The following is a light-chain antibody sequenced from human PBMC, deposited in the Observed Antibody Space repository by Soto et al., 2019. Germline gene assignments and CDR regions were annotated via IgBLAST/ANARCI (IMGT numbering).Light chain of an antibody. Sequence: DIQMTQSPSSLSASVGDRVTVTCRASQSISSYLNWYQQKPGRAPKVLIYAASSLQSGVPSRFSGSGSGTDFTLTISSLQSEDFATYYCQQSYTTPWTFGQATKVEIK. CDR2: AAS. CDR1: QSISSY. V-gene: IGKV1-39*01. J-gene: IGKJ1*01. CDR3: QQSYTTPWT.